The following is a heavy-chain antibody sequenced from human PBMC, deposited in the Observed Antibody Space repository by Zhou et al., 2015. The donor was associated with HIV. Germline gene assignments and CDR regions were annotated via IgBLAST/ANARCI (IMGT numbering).Heavy chain of an antibody. CDR1: GGTFSSYA. CDR3: ARSLSSGYYWPFDY. V-gene: IGHV1-69*12. J-gene: IGHJ4*02. D-gene: IGHD3-22*01. CDR2: IIPIFGTA. Sequence: QVQLVQSGAEVKKPGSSVKVSCKASGGTFSSYAISWVRQAPGQGLEWMGGIIPIFGTANYAQKFQGRVTITADESTSTAYMELSSLRSEDTAVYYCARSLSSGYYWPFDYWGQGTLVTVSS.